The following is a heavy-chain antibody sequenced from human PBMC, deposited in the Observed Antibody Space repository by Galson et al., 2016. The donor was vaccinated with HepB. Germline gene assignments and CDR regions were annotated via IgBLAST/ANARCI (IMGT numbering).Heavy chain of an antibody. Sequence: SVKVSCKASGYTFTTYPVNWLRQAPGQGLEWMGWINTNTGNPTFAQDFTGRFVFSLDTSVSTAYLQIISLKAEDTAVSFCARVSCGGDCNQYYYYYYGLDVWGQGTTVAVSS. D-gene: IGHD2-21*02. CDR2: INTNTGNP. CDR1: GYTFTTYP. CDR3: ARVSCGGDCNQYYYYYYGLDV. J-gene: IGHJ6*02. V-gene: IGHV7-4-1*02.